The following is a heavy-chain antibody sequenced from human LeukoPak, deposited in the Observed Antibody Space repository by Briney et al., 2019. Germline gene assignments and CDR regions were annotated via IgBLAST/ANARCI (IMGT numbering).Heavy chain of an antibody. V-gene: IGHV3-7*01. D-gene: IGHD3-3*01. CDR2: IKQDGSEK. Sequence: QPGGSLRLSCAASGFTFSSYWMSWVRQAPGKGLEWVANIKQDGSEKYYVDSVKGRFTISRDNAKNSLYLQMNSLRAEDTAVYYCARVGPPIFGVVIILEYYYYGMDVWGQGTTVTVSS. CDR3: ARVGPPIFGVVIILEYYYYGMDV. J-gene: IGHJ6*02. CDR1: GFTFSSYW.